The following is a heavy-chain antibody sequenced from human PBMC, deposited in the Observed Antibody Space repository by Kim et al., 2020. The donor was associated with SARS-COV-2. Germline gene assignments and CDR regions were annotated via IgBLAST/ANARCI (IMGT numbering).Heavy chain of an antibody. V-gene: IGHV4-30-4*01. J-gene: IGHJ4*02. Sequence: SETLSLTCSVSGGSISSGDYYWSWIRQPPGKGLEWIGYTYYSGSTYYNPSLKSRVTISVDTSKNQFSLKLSSVTAADTAVYFCATDNGYSKVAYWGQGTLVTVSS. CDR3: ATDNGYSKVAY. D-gene: IGHD5-18*01. CDR2: TYYSGST. CDR1: GGSISSGDYY.